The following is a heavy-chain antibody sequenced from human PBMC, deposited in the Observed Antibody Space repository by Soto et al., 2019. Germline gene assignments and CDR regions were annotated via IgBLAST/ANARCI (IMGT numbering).Heavy chain of an antibody. CDR3: TYDFWSGYYPHVYYYYYGMDV. CDR2: IYYSGST. Sequence: SETLSLTCTVSGGSISSSSYYWGWIRQPPGKGLEWIGSIYYSGSTYYKPSLKSRVTISVDTSKNQFSLKLSSVTAADTAVYYCTYDFWSGYYPHVYYYYYGMDVWGQGTTVTVSS. CDR1: GGSISSSSYY. D-gene: IGHD3-3*01. J-gene: IGHJ6*02. V-gene: IGHV4-39*01.